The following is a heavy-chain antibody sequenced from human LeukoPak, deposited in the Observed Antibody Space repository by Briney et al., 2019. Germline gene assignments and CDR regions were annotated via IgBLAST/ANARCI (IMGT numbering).Heavy chain of an antibody. J-gene: IGHJ4*02. CDR2: IIPIFGTA. V-gene: IGHV1-69*13. CDR3: ARETTMVRGVITSFDY. Sequence: GASVKVSCKASGGTFSSYAISWVRQAPGQGLEWMGGIIPIFGTANYAQKFQGRVTITADESTSTAYMELSSQRSEDTAVYYCARETTMVRGVITSFDYWGQGTLVTVSS. D-gene: IGHD3-10*01. CDR1: GGTFSSYA.